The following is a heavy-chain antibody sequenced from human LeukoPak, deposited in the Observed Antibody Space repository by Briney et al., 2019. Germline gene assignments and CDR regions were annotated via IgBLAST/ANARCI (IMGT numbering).Heavy chain of an antibody. CDR2: IYSGGST. CDR1: GFTVSSNY. CDR3: ARESPPTVTTSGSFDI. J-gene: IGHJ3*02. Sequence: GGSLRLSCAASGFTVSSNYMSWVRQAPGKGLEWVSVIYSGGSTYYADSVKGRFTISRDNSKNTLYLQMNSLRAEDTAVYYCARESPPTVTTSGSFDIWGQGTMVTVSS. V-gene: IGHV3-53*01. D-gene: IGHD4-17*01.